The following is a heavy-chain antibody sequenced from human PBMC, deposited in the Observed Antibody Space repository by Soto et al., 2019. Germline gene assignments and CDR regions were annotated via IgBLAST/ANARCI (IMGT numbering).Heavy chain of an antibody. CDR1: GDSIRSDKL. V-gene: IGHV4-4*02. J-gene: IGHJ4*02. CDR2: INHSGST. D-gene: IGHD2-8*02. Sequence: PSETLSLTCDVSGDSIRSDKLWSWIRQPPGTGLEWIGEINHSGSTNYNPSLKSRVTISVDTSKNQFSLKLTSVTAADTAVYYCARDKITGLFDYWGQGTLVTVSS. CDR3: ARDKITGLFDY.